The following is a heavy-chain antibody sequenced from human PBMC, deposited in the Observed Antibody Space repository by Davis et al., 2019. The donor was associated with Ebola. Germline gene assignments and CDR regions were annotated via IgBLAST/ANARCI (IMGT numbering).Heavy chain of an antibody. D-gene: IGHD1-7*01. Sequence: PGGSLRLSCAASGFTFSSYGMHWVRQAPGKGLEWVAVIWYDGSNKYYADSVKGRFTISRDNSKNTLYLQMNSLRAEDTAVYYCARDLTGTDYYYYGMDVWGKGTTVTVSS. CDR1: GFTFSSYG. V-gene: IGHV3-33*01. J-gene: IGHJ6*04. CDR3: ARDLTGTDYYYYGMDV. CDR2: IWYDGSNK.